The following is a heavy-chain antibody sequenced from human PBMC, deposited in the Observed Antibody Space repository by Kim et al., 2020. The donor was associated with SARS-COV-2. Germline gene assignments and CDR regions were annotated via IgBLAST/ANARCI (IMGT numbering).Heavy chain of an antibody. V-gene: IGHV3-48*03. J-gene: IGHJ6*02. CDR2: ISSSGSTI. CDR1: GSTFSSYE. Sequence: GGSLRLSCAASGSTFSSYEMNWVRQAPGKGLEWVSYISSSGSTIYYADSVKGRFTISRDNAKNSLYLQMNSLRAEDTAVYYCARGDIVVVVAATPRALDYMDVWGQGTTVTVSS. D-gene: IGHD2-15*01. CDR3: ARGDIVVVVAATPRALDYMDV.